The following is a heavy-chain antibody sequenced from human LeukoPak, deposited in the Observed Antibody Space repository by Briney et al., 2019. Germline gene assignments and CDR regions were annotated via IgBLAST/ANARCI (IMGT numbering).Heavy chain of an antibody. V-gene: IGHV3-48*02. CDR2: ISSSSSNI. J-gene: IGHJ4*02. CDR1: GFTFSIYS. Sequence: GSSLRLSCAPSGFTFSIYSMNWVRQAPGKGLEWVSYISSSSSNIYYADSVKGRYTIYRDHDKNSLYLKMNSLRDEDTAVYYCEREGNDYGLTFDYWGEGALVTVSS. CDR3: EREGNDYGLTFDY. D-gene: IGHD4-17*01.